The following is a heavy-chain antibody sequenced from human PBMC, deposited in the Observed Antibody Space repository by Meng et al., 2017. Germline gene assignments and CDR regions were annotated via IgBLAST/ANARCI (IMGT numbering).Heavy chain of an antibody. V-gene: IGHV3-66*02. CDR1: GITLSSNY. D-gene: IGHD3-10*01. Sequence: GESLKISCAGSGITLSSNYMNWVRQAPGKGLEWVSVIHSGGRTDYIDSVRGRFTISRDNSKNTVYLQMNSLRAEDTAVYYCARGETGLLDYWGQGTLVTVSS. CDR3: ARGETGLLDY. J-gene: IGHJ4*02. CDR2: IHSGGRT.